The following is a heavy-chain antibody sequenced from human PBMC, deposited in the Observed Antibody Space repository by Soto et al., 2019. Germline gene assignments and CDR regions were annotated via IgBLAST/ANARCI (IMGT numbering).Heavy chain of an antibody. D-gene: IGHD5-12*01. CDR1: GGSISSYY. CDR2: IYYSGST. CDR3: ARGDISVFDY. V-gene: IGHV4-59*01. J-gene: IGHJ4*02. Sequence: QVQLQESGPGLVKPSETLSLTCTVSGGSISSYYWSWIRQPPGKGLEWIGYIYYSGSTNYNPSLKSRVTISVDTSKNQFSLKLSSVTAADTAVYYCARGDISVFDYWGQGTLVTVSS.